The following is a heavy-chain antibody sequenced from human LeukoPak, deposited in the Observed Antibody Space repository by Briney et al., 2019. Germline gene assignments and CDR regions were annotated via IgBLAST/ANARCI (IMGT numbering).Heavy chain of an antibody. J-gene: IGHJ5*02. CDR1: GGSISSSNW. D-gene: IGHD4-17*01. Sequence: PSETPSLTCAVSGGSISSSNWWSWVRQPPGKGLEWIGEIYHSGSTNYNPSLKSRVTISVDKSKNQFSLKLSSVTAADTAVYYCARAGATDYGERWFDPWGQGTLVTVSS. CDR2: IYHSGST. V-gene: IGHV4-4*02. CDR3: ARAGATDYGERWFDP.